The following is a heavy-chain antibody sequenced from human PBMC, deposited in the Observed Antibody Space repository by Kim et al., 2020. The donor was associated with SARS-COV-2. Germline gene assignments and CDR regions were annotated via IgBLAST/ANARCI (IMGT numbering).Heavy chain of an antibody. CDR1: GYTLTELS. J-gene: IGHJ4*02. Sequence: ASVKVSCKVSGYTLTELSMHWVRQAPGKGLEWMGGFDPEDGETIYAQKFQGRVTMTEDTSTDTAYMELSSLRSEDTAVYYCATEAPAVRGSGKNVDYWGQGTLVTVSS. CDR2: FDPEDGET. V-gene: IGHV1-24*01. D-gene: IGHD6-19*01. CDR3: ATEAPAVRGSGKNVDY.